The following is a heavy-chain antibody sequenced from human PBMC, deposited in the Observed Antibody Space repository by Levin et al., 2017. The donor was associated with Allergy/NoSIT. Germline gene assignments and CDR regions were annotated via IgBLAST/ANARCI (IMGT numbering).Heavy chain of an antibody. D-gene: IGHD1-26*01. J-gene: IGHJ6*02. CDR1: GYTFTSYD. CDR2: IGIYNGNT. Sequence: GGSLRLSCKPSGYTFTSYDISWERQAPGQGLEWMGWIGIYNGNTNYAQKLQGRVTMTTDTSTSTAYMELRSLRSDDTAVYYCARGGGSSPGGLDVWGRGTTVTVSS. CDR3: ARGGGSSPGGLDV. V-gene: IGHV1-18*01.